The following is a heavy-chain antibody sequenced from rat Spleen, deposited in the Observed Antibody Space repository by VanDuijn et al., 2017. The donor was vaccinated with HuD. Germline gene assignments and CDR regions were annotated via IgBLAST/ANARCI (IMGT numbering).Heavy chain of an antibody. CDR3: TRAMYTTDYYFAKGYYVMDA. CDR2: ITYEGSST. J-gene: IGHJ4*01. V-gene: IGHV5-22*01. D-gene: IGHD1-6*01. Sequence: EVQLVESDGGLVQPGTSLKLSCAASGFSFSDYYMAWVRQAPKKGLEWVASITYEGSSTYYGDSVKGRFTISRDNAKNTLYLQMNSLRSEDTATYYGTRAMYTTDYYFAKGYYVMDAWGQGASVTVSS. CDR1: GFSFSDYY.